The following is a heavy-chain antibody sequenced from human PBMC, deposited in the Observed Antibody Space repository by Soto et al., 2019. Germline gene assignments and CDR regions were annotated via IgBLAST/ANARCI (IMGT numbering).Heavy chain of an antibody. V-gene: IGHV3-7*04. D-gene: IGHD1-1*01. CDR3: ARGKGYFDP. CDR1: GFTFSGYW. Sequence: PGGSLRLSCAASGFTFSGYWMSWVRQVPGEGPEWVANIKQDGSEKYYVNSVRGRFTISRDNAKNSLYLQMSSLRVDDTAVYYCARGKGYFDPWGQGTLVTVSS. J-gene: IGHJ5*02. CDR2: IKQDGSEK.